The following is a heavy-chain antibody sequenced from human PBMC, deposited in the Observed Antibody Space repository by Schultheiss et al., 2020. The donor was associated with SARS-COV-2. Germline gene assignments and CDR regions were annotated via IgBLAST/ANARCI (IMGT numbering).Heavy chain of an antibody. J-gene: IGHJ6*02. D-gene: IGHD2-15*01. Sequence: GSLRLSCAASGFTFSSYAMHWVRQAPGKGLEWVAVISYDGSNKYYADSVKGRFTISRDNSKNTLYLQMNSLRAEDTAVYYCAREFGARGVAATVLYYYYGMDVWGQGTTVTVSS. V-gene: IGHV3-30*04. CDR3: AREFGARGVAATVLYYYYGMDV. CDR2: ISYDGSNK. CDR1: GFTFSSYA.